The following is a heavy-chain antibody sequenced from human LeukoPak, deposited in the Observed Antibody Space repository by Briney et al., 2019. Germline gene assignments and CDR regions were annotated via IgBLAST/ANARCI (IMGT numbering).Heavy chain of an antibody. CDR3: ARERPASRDGYNALEH. D-gene: IGHD5-24*01. J-gene: IGHJ1*01. V-gene: IGHV3-64*01. CDR2: ISINGGST. Sequence: PGGSLRLSCAASGFTFSSYAMHWVRQAPGKGLEHVSAISINGGSTYYANSVKGRFTISRDNSKNTLYLQMGSLRAEDMAVYYCARERPASRDGYNALEHWGQGTLVTVSS. CDR1: GFTFSSYA.